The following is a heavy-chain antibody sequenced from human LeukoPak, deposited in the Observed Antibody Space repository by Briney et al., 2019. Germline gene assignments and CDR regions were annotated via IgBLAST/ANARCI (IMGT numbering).Heavy chain of an antibody. CDR3: AELGITMIGGV. CDR2: IGTAGEI. Sequence: GGSLRLSCAASGFTFSSYDIHWVRQATGKGLEWVSGIGTAGEIYYPGSVKGRFTISRENAKNSLYLQMNSLRAEDTAVYYCAELGITMIGGVWGKGTTVTISS. V-gene: IGHV3-13*01. CDR1: GFTFSSYD. J-gene: IGHJ6*04. D-gene: IGHD3-10*02.